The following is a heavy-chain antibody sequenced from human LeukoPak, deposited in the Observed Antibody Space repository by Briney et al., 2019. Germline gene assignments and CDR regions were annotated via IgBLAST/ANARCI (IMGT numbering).Heavy chain of an antibody. J-gene: IGHJ5*02. D-gene: IGHD2-2*01. CDR1: GFTFSSYG. CDR3: AKDLLRVVPAAKGNWFDP. CDR2: IRYDGSNK. V-gene: IGHV3-30*02. Sequence: PGGSLRLSCAASGFTFSSYGMHWVRQAPGKGLEWVAFIRYDGSNKYYADSVKGRFTISRDNSKNTLYPQMNSLRAEDTAVYYCAKDLLRVVPAAKGNWFDPWGQGTLVTVSS.